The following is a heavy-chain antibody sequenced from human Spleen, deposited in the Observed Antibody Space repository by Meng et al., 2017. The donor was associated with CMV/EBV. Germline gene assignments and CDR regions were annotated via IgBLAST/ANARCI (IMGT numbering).Heavy chain of an antibody. CDR1: GFTFSSYA. J-gene: IGHJ6*02. CDR2: ISYDGSNK. D-gene: IGHD6-6*01. CDR3: ARDHSSSYYYYYGMGV. Sequence: LSLTCAASGFTFSSYAMHWVRQAPGKGLEWVAVISYDGSNKYYADSVKGRFTISRDNSKNTLYLQMNSLRAEDTAVYYCARDHSSSYYYYYGMGVWGQGTTVTVSS. V-gene: IGHV3-30*04.